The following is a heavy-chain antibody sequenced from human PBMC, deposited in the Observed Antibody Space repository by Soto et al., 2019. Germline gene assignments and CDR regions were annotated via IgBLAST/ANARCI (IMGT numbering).Heavy chain of an antibody. V-gene: IGHV4-38-2*01. CDR1: GYSISSGYY. D-gene: IGHD3-22*01. CDR3: ARLYPTYDSSGYDHFDY. Sequence: QVQLQESGPGLVKPSETLSLTCAVSGYSISSGYYWGWIRQPPGKGLEWIGSIYHSGSTYYNPSLKSRVTISVDTSKNQFSLKLSSVTAADTAVYYCARLYPTYDSSGYDHFDYWGQGTLVTVSS. J-gene: IGHJ4*02. CDR2: IYHSGST.